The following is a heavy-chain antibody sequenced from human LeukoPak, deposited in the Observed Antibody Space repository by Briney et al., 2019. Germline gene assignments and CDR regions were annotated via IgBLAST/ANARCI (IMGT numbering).Heavy chain of an antibody. CDR3: AREWVVIGYFDY. J-gene: IGHJ4*02. Sequence: KPSETLSLTCAVYGGSFRGYYWSWSRQPPGKGLEWIGEINHSGSTNYNPSLKSRVTISVDASKNQFSLKLSSVTAADTAVYYCAREWVVIGYFDYWGQGTLVTVSS. D-gene: IGHD2-21*01. CDR1: GGSFRGYY. V-gene: IGHV4-34*01. CDR2: INHSGST.